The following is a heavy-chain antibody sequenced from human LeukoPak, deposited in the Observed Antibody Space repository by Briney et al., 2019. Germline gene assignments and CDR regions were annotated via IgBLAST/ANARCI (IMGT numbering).Heavy chain of an antibody. CDR3: ARYCSTTSCYLYYFDY. J-gene: IGHJ4*02. Sequence: GESLKISCKGSGYIFTSHWIGWVRQMPGKGLEWMGIIYPGDSDTIYSPSFQGQVTISVDKSISTAYLQWSSLKASDTAIYYCARYCSTTSCYLYYFDYWGQGTLVTVSS. V-gene: IGHV5-51*01. CDR2: IYPGDSDT. CDR1: GYIFTSHW. D-gene: IGHD2-2*01.